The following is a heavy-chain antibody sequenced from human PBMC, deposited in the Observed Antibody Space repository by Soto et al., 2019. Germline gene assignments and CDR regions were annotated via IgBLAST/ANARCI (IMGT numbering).Heavy chain of an antibody. CDR1: GGSISSYY. CDR2: IYYSGST. J-gene: IGHJ6*02. V-gene: IGHV4-59*01. CDR3: ARFHHSAAAGTGYYYYYGMDV. D-gene: IGHD6-13*01. Sequence: PSKAVSRTCVDPGGSISSYYWSWIRQPPGKGLEWIGYIYYSGSTNYNPSLKSRVTISVDTSKNQFSLKLSSVTAADTAVYYCARFHHSAAAGTGYYYYYGMDVWGQGTTVTVSS.